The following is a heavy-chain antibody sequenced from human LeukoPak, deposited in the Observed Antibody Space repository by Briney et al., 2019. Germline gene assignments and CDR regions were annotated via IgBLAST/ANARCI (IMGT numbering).Heavy chain of an antibody. D-gene: IGHD3-22*01. Sequence: PSETLSLTCTVSGGSISSYYWSWIRQPPGKGLEWIGYIYYSGSTNYNPSPKSRVTISVDTSKNQFSLKLSSVTAADTAVYYCAGDYYDISGYPPCVYYYYMDVWGKGTTVTISS. J-gene: IGHJ6*03. CDR1: GGSISSYY. CDR3: AGDYYDISGYPPCVYYYYMDV. V-gene: IGHV4-59*01. CDR2: IYYSGST.